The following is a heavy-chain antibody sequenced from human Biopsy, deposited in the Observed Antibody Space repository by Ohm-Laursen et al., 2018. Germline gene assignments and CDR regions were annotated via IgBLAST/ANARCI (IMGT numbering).Heavy chain of an antibody. V-gene: IGHV4-61*01. CDR1: GDSVSSGSFY. CDR3: ARGMRSSGWPYFDS. Sequence: GTLSLACPVSGDSVSSGSFYWTWIRQPPGQGLEYIGYIYDRGSTANYNPSLESRVTMSVDMPKNQFSLKLSSVTAADTAIYYCARGMRSSGWPYFDSWGQGTLVTVSS. D-gene: IGHD6-19*01. CDR2: IYDRGSTA. J-gene: IGHJ4*02.